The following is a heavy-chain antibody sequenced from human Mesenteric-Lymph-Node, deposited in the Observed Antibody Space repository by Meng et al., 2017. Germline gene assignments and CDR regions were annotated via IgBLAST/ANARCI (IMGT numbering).Heavy chain of an antibody. J-gene: IGHJ4*02. CDR2: IYYSGST. V-gene: IGHV4-39*07. D-gene: IGHD3-22*01. CDR1: GGSISSSSFY. CDR3: ARGLKNRYYYDSSGYYYFDY. Sequence: GSLRLSCSVSGGSISSSSFYWGWIRQPPGKGLEWIGSIYYSGSTYYNPSLKSRVTISLDTSKNQFSLKPSSVTAADTAVYYCARGLKNRYYYDSSGYYYFDYWGQGTLVTVSS.